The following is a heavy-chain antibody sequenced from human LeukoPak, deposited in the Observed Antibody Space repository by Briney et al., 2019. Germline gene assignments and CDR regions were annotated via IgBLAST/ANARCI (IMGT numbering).Heavy chain of an antibody. CDR3: ARQDSSGYDDAFDI. J-gene: IGHJ3*02. CDR1: GGSISSYY. D-gene: IGHD3-22*01. Sequence: TSETLSLTCTVSGGSISSYYWSWVRQPAGKGLEWIGRIYTSGCTNYNPSLKSRVTMSVDTSKNQFSLKLSSVTAADTAVYYCARQDSSGYDDAFDIWGQGTMVTVSS. CDR2: IYTSGCT. V-gene: IGHV4-4*07.